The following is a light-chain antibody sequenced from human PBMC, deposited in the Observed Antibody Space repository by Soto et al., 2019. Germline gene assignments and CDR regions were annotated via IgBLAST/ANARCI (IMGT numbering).Light chain of an antibody. J-gene: IGKJ1*01. CDR1: QSISSW. Sequence: PMTQSPSTLSASVGDIVTITCPASQSISSWLAWYQQKPGKAPKLLIYDASSLESGVPSRFSGSGSGTEFTLTISSLQPDDFAAYYCQQYNSYLWTFGQGTKV. V-gene: IGKV1-5*01. CDR2: DAS. CDR3: QQYNSYLWT.